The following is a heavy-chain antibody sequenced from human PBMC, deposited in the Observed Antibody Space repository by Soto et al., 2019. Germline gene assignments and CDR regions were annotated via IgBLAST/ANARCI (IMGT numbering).Heavy chain of an antibody. CDR2: ISSSSSYI. V-gene: IGHV3-21*01. CDR3: ARGVGATNLHYYGMDV. J-gene: IGHJ6*02. CDR1: GFTFSSYS. Sequence: GGPLRLSCAASGFTFSSYSMNWVRQAPGKGLEWVSSISSSSSYIYYADSVKGRFTISRDNAKNSLYLQMNSLRAEDTAVYYCARGVGATNLHYYGMDVWGQGTTVTVSS. D-gene: IGHD1-26*01.